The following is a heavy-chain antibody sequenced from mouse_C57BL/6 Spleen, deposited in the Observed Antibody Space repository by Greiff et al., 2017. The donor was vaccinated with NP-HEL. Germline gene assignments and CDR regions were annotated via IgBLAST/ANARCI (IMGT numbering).Heavy chain of an antibody. Sequence: VHVKQSGAELVRPGASVKLSCTASGFNIKDDYMHWVKQRPEQGLEWIGWIDPENGDTEYASKFQGKATITADTSSNTAYLQLSSLTSEDTAVYYCLYGYSYWGQGTTLTVSS. V-gene: IGHV14-4*01. D-gene: IGHD2-2*01. J-gene: IGHJ2*01. CDR3: LYGYSY. CDR1: GFNIKDDY. CDR2: IDPENGDT.